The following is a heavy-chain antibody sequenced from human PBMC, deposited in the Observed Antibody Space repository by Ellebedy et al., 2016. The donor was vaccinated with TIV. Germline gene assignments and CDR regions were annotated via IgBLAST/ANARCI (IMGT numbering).Heavy chain of an antibody. Sequence: GESLKISCKGSGYSFTSYWIGWVRQAPGQGLEWMGWISAYNGNTNYAQKLQGRVTMTTDTSTSTAYMELRSLRSDYTAVYYCARAISPTTPGNWFDRWGQGTLVTVSS. D-gene: IGHD4-17*01. V-gene: IGHV1-18*04. CDR1: GYSFTSYW. CDR3: ARAISPTTPGNWFDR. J-gene: IGHJ5*02. CDR2: ISAYNGNT.